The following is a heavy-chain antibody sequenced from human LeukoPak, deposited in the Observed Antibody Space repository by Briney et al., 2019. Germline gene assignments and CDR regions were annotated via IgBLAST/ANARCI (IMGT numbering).Heavy chain of an antibody. CDR1: GFTFGNFG. Sequence: GGSLRLSCAASGFTFGNFGMHWVRQAPGKGLEWVAFIRFDGTSEFYADSVKAGFTISRDNSQNTVSLQLNNLRIEDAALYYCAKTSLSDPSGHYYYMDVWGKGTTVTVSS. J-gene: IGHJ6*03. V-gene: IGHV3-30*02. D-gene: IGHD3-3*01. CDR2: IRFDGTSE. CDR3: AKTSLSDPSGHYYYMDV.